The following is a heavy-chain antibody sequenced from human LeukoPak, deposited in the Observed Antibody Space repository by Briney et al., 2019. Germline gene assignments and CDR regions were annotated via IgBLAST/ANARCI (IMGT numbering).Heavy chain of an antibody. CDR2: IESDGSST. CDR1: GFTFRTYW. Sequence: PGGSLRLSCAASGFTFRTYWMNWVRQAPGKGLVWDSRIESDGSSTSYADSVKGRFTISRDNAANTLYLQMNSLRAEDTAVYYCARGSWSAAGTGIDYWGQGTLVTVSS. CDR3: ARGSWSAAGTGIDY. V-gene: IGHV3-74*01. J-gene: IGHJ4*02. D-gene: IGHD6-13*01.